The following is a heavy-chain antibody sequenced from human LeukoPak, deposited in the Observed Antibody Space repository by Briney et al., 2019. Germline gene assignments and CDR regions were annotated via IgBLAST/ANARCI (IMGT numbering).Heavy chain of an antibody. Sequence: GESLKISCKGSGYSFTSYWIGWVRQMPGKGLEWMGIIYPGDSDTRYSPSFQGQVTISADKSISTAYLQWSSLKASDTAMYYCARVGADGSGSYYNDYYYYGMDVWGQRTTVTVSS. D-gene: IGHD3-10*01. CDR1: GYSFTSYW. CDR2: IYPGDSDT. V-gene: IGHV5-51*01. J-gene: IGHJ6*02. CDR3: ARVGADGSGSYYNDYYYYGMDV.